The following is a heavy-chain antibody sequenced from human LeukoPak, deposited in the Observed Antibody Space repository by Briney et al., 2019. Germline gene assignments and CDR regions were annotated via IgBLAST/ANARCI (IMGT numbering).Heavy chain of an antibody. Sequence: GGSLRLSCAASGFTFSSYAMHWVRQAPGKGLEWVAVISYDGSNKYYADSVKGRFTIFRDNSKNTLYLQMNSLRAEDTAVYYCARGLPGIAAAGSPGDYWGQGTLVTVSS. CDR3: ARGLPGIAAAGSPGDY. D-gene: IGHD6-13*01. CDR1: GFTFSSYA. V-gene: IGHV3-30*04. CDR2: ISYDGSNK. J-gene: IGHJ4*02.